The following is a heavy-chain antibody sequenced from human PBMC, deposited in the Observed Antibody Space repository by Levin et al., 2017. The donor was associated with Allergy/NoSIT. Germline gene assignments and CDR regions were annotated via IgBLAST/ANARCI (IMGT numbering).Heavy chain of an antibody. V-gene: IGHV3-30-3*01. CDR1: GFTFRTYA. D-gene: IGHD6-13*01. J-gene: IGHJ6*02. Sequence: PGGSLRLSCAASGFTFRTYAMHWVRQAPGKGLEWVAVISYDGSVKYYADSVKGRFTISRDNSKNTLFLQMNSLRDEDTAVYYWASGGSAGAYHYYAMDVWGQGTTVTVSS. CDR3: ASGGSAGAYHYYAMDV. CDR2: ISYDGSVK.